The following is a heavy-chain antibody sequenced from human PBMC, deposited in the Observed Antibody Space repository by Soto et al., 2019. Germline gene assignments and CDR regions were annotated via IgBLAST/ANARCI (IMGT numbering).Heavy chain of an antibody. Sequence: EVQLVESGGGLVQPGRSLRLSCAASGFTFDDYAMDWVRQGPGKGLEWVASIRWNSGNFGYAYSVKGRFNISRDNAKNSLYLHMNSLRGEDTALYYCAKGASPTVFAFSDYWGQGTLVTVSS. CDR1: GFTFDDYA. D-gene: IGHD3-10*02. CDR2: IRWNSGNF. V-gene: IGHV3-9*01. CDR3: AKGASPTVFAFSDY. J-gene: IGHJ4*02.